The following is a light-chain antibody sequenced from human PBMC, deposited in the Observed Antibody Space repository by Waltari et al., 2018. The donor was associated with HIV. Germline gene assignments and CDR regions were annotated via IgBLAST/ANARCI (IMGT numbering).Light chain of an antibody. Sequence: DVVVSQSPDSLTLAVGERATLNCKSSQSLLYSSDNKNYLVWYQQRAGQRPKLLIYWASTRESGVPDRFSGNGSGTDFTLTISSLQAEDVAVYYCQQSYTFPFTFGQGTKVEI. CDR1: QSLLYSSDNKNY. J-gene: IGKJ2*01. CDR3: QQSYTFPFT. V-gene: IGKV4-1*01. CDR2: WAS.